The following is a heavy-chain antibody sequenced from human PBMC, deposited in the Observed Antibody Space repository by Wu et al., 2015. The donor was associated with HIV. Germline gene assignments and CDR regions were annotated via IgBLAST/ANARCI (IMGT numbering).Heavy chain of an antibody. CDR1: GYTFTAYY. V-gene: IGHV1-2*02. D-gene: IGHD2-2*01. CDR2: LNPNYGTT. Sequence: QVQLVQSGAEVKKPGASVKVSCKASGYTFTAYYMQWVRQAPGQGLEWMGWLNPNYGTTNYAQNFQGRVTFTRDTSINTAYMELSSLRSEDTAVYYCARALVLRRNNKWYHPIDYWGQGTPVTVSS. CDR3: ARALVLRRNNKWYHPIDY. J-gene: IGHJ4*02.